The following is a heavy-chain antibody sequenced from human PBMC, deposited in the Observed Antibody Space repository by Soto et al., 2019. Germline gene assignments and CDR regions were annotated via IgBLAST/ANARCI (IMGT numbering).Heavy chain of an antibody. CDR2: IDYRGST. D-gene: IGHD5-12*01. CDR3: ARVSGSLDT. Sequence: SETLSLTCTVSGGSISSYYWSWIRQPPGKGLEWIGYIDYRGSTNYNPSLKSRVTISVDMSKNQFSLKLSSVTAAETAVYYCARVSGSLDTWGPETLVNVSS. J-gene: IGHJ5*02. CDR1: GGSISSYY. V-gene: IGHV4-59*01.